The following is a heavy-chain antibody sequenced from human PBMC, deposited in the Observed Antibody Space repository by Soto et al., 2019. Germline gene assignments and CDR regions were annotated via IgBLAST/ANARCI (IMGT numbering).Heavy chain of an antibody. CDR1: GYSFTIYW. D-gene: IGHD3-22*01. CDR3: AVGRITYYYDSSGYPADY. J-gene: IGHJ4*02. Sequence: PGESLKISCKGSGYSFTIYWIRWVRQMPGKGLEWMGRIDPSDSYTNYSPSFQGHVTISADKSISTAYLQWSSLKASDTAMYYCAVGRITYYYDSSGYPADYWGQGTLVTVSS. V-gene: IGHV5-10-1*01. CDR2: IDPSDSYT.